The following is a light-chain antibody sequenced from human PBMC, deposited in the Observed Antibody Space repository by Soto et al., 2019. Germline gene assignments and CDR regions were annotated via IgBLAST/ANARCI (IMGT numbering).Light chain of an antibody. CDR3: QQYSSSPPEFT. CDR2: GAS. Sequence: EIVLTQSPGTLSVSPGERVTLSCRASQSVNSNFLAWYQQRPGQAPRLLLFGASYRATGIPDRFSDSGSGTDFTLTISRLEPEDFAVYYCQQYSSSPPEFTFGPGTRVDSK. V-gene: IGKV3-20*01. CDR1: QSVNSNF. J-gene: IGKJ3*01.